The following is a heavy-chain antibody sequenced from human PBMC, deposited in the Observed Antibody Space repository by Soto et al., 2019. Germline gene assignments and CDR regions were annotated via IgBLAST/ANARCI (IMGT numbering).Heavy chain of an antibody. V-gene: IGHV3-7*05. CDR1: GFTFSSYW. CDR2: IKQDGSEK. J-gene: IGHJ4*02. CDR3: ARDGMCSGGSCYPGTDY. D-gene: IGHD2-15*01. Sequence: EVQLVESGGGLVQPGGSLRLSCAASGFTFSSYWMSWVRQAPGKGLEWVANIKQDGSEKYYVDSVKGRFTISRDNAKNSLYLQINSLRAEDTAVYYCARDGMCSGGSCYPGTDYWGQGTLVTVSS.